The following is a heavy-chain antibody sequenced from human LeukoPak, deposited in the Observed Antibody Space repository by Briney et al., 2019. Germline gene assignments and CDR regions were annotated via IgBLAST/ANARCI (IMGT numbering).Heavy chain of an antibody. CDR1: GFTLSNHW. Sequence: GGSLRLSCAASGFTLSNHWMHWVRQVPGKGPVWVSRINSDGSSTRHADSVKGRFTISRDNAKNTLYLQMSSLRVEDTAVYYCARELVVRAGDYFEYWGQGTLVTVSS. CDR2: INSDGSST. D-gene: IGHD2-2*01. CDR3: ARELVVRAGDYFEY. J-gene: IGHJ4*02. V-gene: IGHV3-74*01.